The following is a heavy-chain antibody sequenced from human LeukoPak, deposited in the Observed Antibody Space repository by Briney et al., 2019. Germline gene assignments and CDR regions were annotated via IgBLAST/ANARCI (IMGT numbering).Heavy chain of an antibody. Sequence: GGSLRLSCAASGITFSSYAMHLVRQAPGKGLEWVAVISHDGSNKYYADSVKGRFTISRDNSKNTLYLQMNSLRAEDTAVYYCARGNGYNRLDYWGQGTLVTVSS. CDR2: ISHDGSNK. J-gene: IGHJ4*02. CDR3: ARGNGYNRLDY. D-gene: IGHD5-24*01. CDR1: GITFSSYA. V-gene: IGHV3-30-3*01.